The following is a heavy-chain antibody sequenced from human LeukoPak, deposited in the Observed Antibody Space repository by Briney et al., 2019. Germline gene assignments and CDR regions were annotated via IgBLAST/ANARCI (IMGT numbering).Heavy chain of an antibody. V-gene: IGHV3-30*03. D-gene: IGHD2-15*01. CDR3: ARDYCSGGSCYSEAGFGFDY. J-gene: IGHJ4*02. Sequence: PGGSLRLSRAASGFTFSSYGMHWVRQAPGKGLEWVAVISYDGSNKYYADSVKGRFTISRDNSKNTLYLQMNSLRAEDTAVYYCARDYCSGGSCYSEAGFGFDYWGQGTLVTVSS. CDR1: GFTFSSYG. CDR2: ISYDGSNK.